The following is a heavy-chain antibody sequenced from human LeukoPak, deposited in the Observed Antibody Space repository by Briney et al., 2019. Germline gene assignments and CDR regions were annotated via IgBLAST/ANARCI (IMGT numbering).Heavy chain of an antibody. CDR2: IRSKAYGGTT. J-gene: IGHJ6*03. D-gene: IGHD5-12*01. V-gene: IGHV3-49*04. CDR1: GFTFGDYA. CDR3: TSRRVYYYYYMDV. Sequence: PGGSLRLSCTASGFTFGDYAMSWVRQAPGKGLEWVGFIRSKAYGGTTEYAASVKGRFTISRDDSKSIAYLQMNSLKTEDTAVYYCTSRRVYYYYYMDVWGKGTTVTISS.